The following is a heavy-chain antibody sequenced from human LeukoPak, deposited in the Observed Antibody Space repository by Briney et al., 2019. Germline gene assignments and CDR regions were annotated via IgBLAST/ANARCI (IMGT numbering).Heavy chain of an antibody. Sequence: GGSLRLSCAASGFTFSSYWMHWGRQAPGKGLVWVSHINSDGSSTSYADSVKGRFTISRDNAKNTLYLQMNSLRAEDTAVYYCAGDPRGYSGYCDYWGQGTLVTVSS. CDR1: GFTFSSYW. J-gene: IGHJ4*02. CDR3: AGDPRGYSGYCDY. CDR2: INSDGSST. D-gene: IGHD5-12*01. V-gene: IGHV3-74*01.